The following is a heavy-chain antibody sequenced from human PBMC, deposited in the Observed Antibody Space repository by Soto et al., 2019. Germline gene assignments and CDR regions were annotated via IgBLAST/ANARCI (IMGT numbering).Heavy chain of an antibody. Sequence: SETLSLTCAVSGCSISSSNWWSWVRQPPGKGLEWIGEIYHSGSTNYNPSLKSRVTISVDKSKNQFSLKLSSVTAADTAVYYCAATYGVPGLGYWGQGTLVTVSS. V-gene: IGHV4-4*02. CDR2: IYHSGST. CDR1: GCSISSSNW. CDR3: AATYGVPGLGY. J-gene: IGHJ4*02. D-gene: IGHD4-17*01.